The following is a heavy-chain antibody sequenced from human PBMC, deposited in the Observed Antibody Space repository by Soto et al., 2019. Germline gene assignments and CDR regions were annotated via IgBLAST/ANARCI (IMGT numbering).Heavy chain of an antibody. D-gene: IGHD3-22*01. V-gene: IGHV1-18*01. CDR1: GYTFTSYG. CDR2: ISAYNGNT. J-gene: IGHJ4*02. CDR3: AGTYYYDSSGYLPIDY. Sequence: ASVKVSCKASGYTFTSYGISWVRQAPGQWLEWMGWISAYNGNTNYAQKLQGRVTMTTDTSTSTAYMELRSLRSDDTAVYYCAGTYYYDSSGYLPIDYWGQGTLVTVSS.